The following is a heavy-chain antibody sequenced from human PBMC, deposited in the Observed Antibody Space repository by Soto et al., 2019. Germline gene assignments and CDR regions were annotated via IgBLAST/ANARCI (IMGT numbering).Heavy chain of an antibody. CDR1: GFTFISYW. Sequence: GGALRLSCAASGFTFISYWMSWVRQAPGKGLEWVANIKQDGSEKYYVDSVKGRFTISRDNAKNSLYLQMNSLRAEDTAVYYCASQGSYYDYVWGSYRPRQYFDYWGQGTLVTVSS. CDR3: ASQGSYYDYVWGSYRPRQYFDY. D-gene: IGHD3-16*02. V-gene: IGHV3-7*03. CDR2: IKQDGSEK. J-gene: IGHJ4*02.